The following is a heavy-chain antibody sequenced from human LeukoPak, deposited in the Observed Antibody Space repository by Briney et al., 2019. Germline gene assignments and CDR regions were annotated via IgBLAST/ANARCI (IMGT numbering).Heavy chain of an antibody. CDR2: ISGSGGST. J-gene: IGHJ5*02. Sequence: PGGSQRLSCAASGFTFSSYAMSWVRQAPGKGLEWVSAISGSGGSTYYADSVKGRFTISRDNSKNTLYLQMNSLRAEDTAVYYCAKDLKRWQQLRWFDPWGQGTLVTVSS. V-gene: IGHV3-23*01. D-gene: IGHD6-13*01. CDR3: AKDLKRWQQLRWFDP. CDR1: GFTFSSYA.